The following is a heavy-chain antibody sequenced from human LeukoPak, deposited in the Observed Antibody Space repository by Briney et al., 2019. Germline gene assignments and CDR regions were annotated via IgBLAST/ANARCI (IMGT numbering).Heavy chain of an antibody. V-gene: IGHV4-34*01. CDR2: INHSGST. CDR1: GGSFSGYY. Sequence: PSETLSLTCAVYGGSFSGYYWSWIRQPPGKGLEWIGEINHSGSTNYNPSLKSRVTISVDTSKNQFSLKLSSVTAADTAVYYCARGLTFFLGYYRPASPWGQGTLVTVSS. J-gene: IGHJ5*02. CDR3: ARGLTFFLGYYRPASP. D-gene: IGHD3-22*01.